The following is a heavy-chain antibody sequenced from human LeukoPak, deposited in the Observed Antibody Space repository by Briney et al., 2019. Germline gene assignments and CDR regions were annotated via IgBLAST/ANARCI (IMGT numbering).Heavy chain of an antibody. D-gene: IGHD2-2*01. CDR1: GGSISSGGYS. Sequence: SQTLSLTCAVSGGSISSGGYSWSWIRQLPGKGLEWIGYIYHSGSTYYNPSLKSRVTISVDRSKNQFSLKLSSVTAADTAVYYCARAKGYCSSTSCYRRNWYFDLWGRGTLVTVSS. V-gene: IGHV4-30-2*01. J-gene: IGHJ2*01. CDR2: IYHSGST. CDR3: ARAKGYCSSTSCYRRNWYFDL.